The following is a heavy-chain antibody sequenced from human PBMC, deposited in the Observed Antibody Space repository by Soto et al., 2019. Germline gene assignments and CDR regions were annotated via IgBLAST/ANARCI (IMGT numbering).Heavy chain of an antibody. Sequence: GGSLRLSCAASGFSLSNNGMHWVRQAPGKGLEWVAVISYDGNNKYYADSVKGRFTISRDNSKNTVYLEMNNLRAEDTAMYYCAKGGSGNYLTYYYYYGMDVWGQGPTVTVSS. D-gene: IGHD3-22*01. CDR3: AKGGSGNYLTYYYYYGMDV. CDR1: GFSLSNNG. CDR2: ISYDGNNK. V-gene: IGHV3-30*18. J-gene: IGHJ6*02.